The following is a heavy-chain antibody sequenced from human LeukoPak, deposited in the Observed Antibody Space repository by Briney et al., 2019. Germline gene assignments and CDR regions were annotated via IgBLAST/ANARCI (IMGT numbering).Heavy chain of an antibody. Sequence: GGSLRLSCAASGFTFSSYSMNWVRQAPGKGLEWVSSISSSSSYIYYADSVKGRFTISRDNAKNSLYLQMNSLRAEDTAVYYCARDHGSGSYYLDEVSFDYWGQGTLVTVSS. CDR3: ARDHGSGSYYLDEVSFDY. D-gene: IGHD3-10*01. V-gene: IGHV3-21*01. CDR2: ISSSSSYI. J-gene: IGHJ4*02. CDR1: GFTFSSYS.